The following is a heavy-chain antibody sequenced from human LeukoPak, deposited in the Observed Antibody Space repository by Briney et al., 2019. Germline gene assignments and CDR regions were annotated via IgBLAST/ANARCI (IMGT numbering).Heavy chain of an antibody. V-gene: IGHV1-2*02. CDR1: GYTFTGYY. Sequence: ASVKVSCKASGYTFTGYYMHWVRQAPGQGLEWMGWINPNSGGTNYAQKFQGRVTMTRDTSISTAYMELSRLRSDDTAVYYCARDLSPRYSYGRYYYYYMDVWGKGTTVTISS. CDR2: INPNSGGT. D-gene: IGHD5-18*01. J-gene: IGHJ6*03. CDR3: ARDLSPRYSYGRYYYYYMDV.